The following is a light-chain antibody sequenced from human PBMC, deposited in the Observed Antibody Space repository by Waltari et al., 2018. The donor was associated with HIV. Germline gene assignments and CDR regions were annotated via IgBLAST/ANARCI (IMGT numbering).Light chain of an antibody. J-gene: IGLJ2*01. CDR3: CSYGGTWTNVV. Sequence: QSALPQPRSVYGSPGQSVTISCTGTSGGFSNYNYVSWYHQHPGTAPKPLIYDVLKRPSGVPDRFSGSKSGNTASLTISGLQADHEADYYCCSYGGTWTNVVFGGGTELTVL. CDR1: SGGFSNYNY. V-gene: IGLV2-11*01. CDR2: DVL.